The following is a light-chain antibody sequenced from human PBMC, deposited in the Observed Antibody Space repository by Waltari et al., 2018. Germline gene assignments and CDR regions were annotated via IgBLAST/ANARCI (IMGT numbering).Light chain of an antibody. Sequence: IQMTQSPSSLSASVGERVTITCRANQGISNSLAWYQQKPGKAPKLLLYAASRLESGVPSRFSGSGSGTDYTLTISSLQPEDFATYYCQQYYSTPPTFGQGTKVEIK. J-gene: IGKJ1*01. CDR1: QGISNS. CDR2: AAS. CDR3: QQYYSTPPT. V-gene: IGKV1-NL1*01.